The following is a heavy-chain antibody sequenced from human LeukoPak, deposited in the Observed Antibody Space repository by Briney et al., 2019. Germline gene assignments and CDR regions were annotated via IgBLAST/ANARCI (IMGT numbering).Heavy chain of an antibody. D-gene: IGHD2-8*01. Sequence: QPGGSLRLSCAAPGFTFSSYEMNWVRQAPGKGLEWVSYISSSGSTIYYADSVKGRFTISRDNAKNSLYLQMNSLRAEDTAVYYCASSRPYCTNGVCFYFDYWGQGTLVTVSS. CDR1: GFTFSSYE. CDR3: ASSRPYCTNGVCFYFDY. CDR2: ISSSGSTI. J-gene: IGHJ4*02. V-gene: IGHV3-48*03.